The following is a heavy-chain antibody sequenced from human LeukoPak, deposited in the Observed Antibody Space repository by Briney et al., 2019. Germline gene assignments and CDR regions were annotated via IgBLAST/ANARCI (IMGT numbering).Heavy chain of an antibody. Sequence: PGGSLRLSCAASGFTFSSYAMHWVRQAPGKGLEWVAVISYDGSNKYYADSVKGRFTISRDNSKNTLYLQMNSLRAEDTAVYYCARPLAMCYYDNSRGNWGQGTLDTVSS. V-gene: IGHV3-30*04. D-gene: IGHD3-22*01. CDR1: GFTFSSYA. J-gene: IGHJ4*02. CDR2: ISYDGSNK. CDR3: ARPLAMCYYDNSRGN.